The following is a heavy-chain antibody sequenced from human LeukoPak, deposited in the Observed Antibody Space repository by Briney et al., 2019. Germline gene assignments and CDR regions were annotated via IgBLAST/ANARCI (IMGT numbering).Heavy chain of an antibody. V-gene: IGHV3-30*04. D-gene: IGHD6-19*01. CDR3: ARESTRRAIAVAGTAY. J-gene: IGHJ4*02. CDR1: GFTFSSYA. Sequence: GGSLRLSCAASGFTFSSYAMHWVRQAPGKGLEWVAVISYDGSNKYYADSVKGRFTISRDNSKNSLYLQTNSLGAEDTAVYYCARESTRRAIAVAGTAYWGQGTLVTASS. CDR2: ISYDGSNK.